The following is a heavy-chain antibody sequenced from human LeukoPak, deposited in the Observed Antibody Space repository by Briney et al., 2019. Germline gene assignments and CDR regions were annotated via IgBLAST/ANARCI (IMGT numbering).Heavy chain of an antibody. CDR3: ARERGGPSSGSRGYFDL. CDR1: GYTLTSYA. J-gene: IGHJ2*01. D-gene: IGHD3-10*01. V-gene: IGHV1-3*01. Sequence: ASVKVSCKASGYTLTSYAMHWVRQAPGQRLEWMGWINAGNGNTKYSQKFQGRVTITRDTSASTAYMELSSLRSEDTAVYYCARERGGPSSGSRGYFDLWGRGTLVTVSS. CDR2: INAGNGNT.